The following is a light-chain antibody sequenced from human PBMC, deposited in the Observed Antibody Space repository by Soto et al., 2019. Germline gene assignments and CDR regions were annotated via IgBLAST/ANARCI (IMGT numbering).Light chain of an antibody. J-gene: IGKJ1*01. V-gene: IGKV1-9*01. Sequence: IQLTQSPSSLSASVGDRVTITCRASHGISSYLAWYQQKPGKAPKLLIYAASTLQSRVPSRFSGSGSGTDFTLTISSLHPEDFATYYCQQLNSYPAFGQGTKVDIK. CDR1: HGISSY. CDR2: AAS. CDR3: QQLNSYPA.